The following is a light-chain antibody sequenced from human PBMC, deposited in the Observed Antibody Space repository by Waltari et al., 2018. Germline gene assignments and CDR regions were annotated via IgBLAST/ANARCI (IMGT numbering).Light chain of an antibody. CDR1: QSIDIY. Sequence: DIQMTQSPSSLSASVGDRVTITCRASQSIDIYLNWHQQKPEKAPKLLIYAASSLQSGVPSMFSGSGSGTEFSLPVSSLRPEDLATYYCQQTYRPPPTFGQGTKVEI. V-gene: IGKV1-39*01. CDR3: QQTYRPPPT. J-gene: IGKJ1*01. CDR2: AAS.